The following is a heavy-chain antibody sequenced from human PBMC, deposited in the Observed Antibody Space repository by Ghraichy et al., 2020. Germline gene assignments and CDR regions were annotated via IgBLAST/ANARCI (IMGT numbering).Heavy chain of an antibody. Sequence: GGSLRLSCAASGFTFSDYYMSWIRQAPGKGLEWVSYISSSSYTNYADSVKGRFTISRDNAKNSLYLQMNSLRAEDTAVYYCARENYSPLGGMDVWGQGTTVTVSS. D-gene: IGHD2-15*01. CDR1: GFTFSDYY. J-gene: IGHJ6*02. CDR3: ARENYSPLGGMDV. CDR2: ISSSSYT. V-gene: IGHV3-11*06.